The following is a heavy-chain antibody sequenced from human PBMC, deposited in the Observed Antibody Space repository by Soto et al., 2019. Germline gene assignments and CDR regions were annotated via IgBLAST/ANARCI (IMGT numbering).Heavy chain of an antibody. J-gene: IGHJ4*02. V-gene: IGHV3-33*01. CDR3: AREVDTATSSPYYFDY. Sequence: PGGSLRLSCAASGFTFSSYGMHWVRQAPGKGLEWVAVIWYDGSNKYYADSVKGRFTISRDNSKNTLYLQMNSLRAEDTAVYYCAREVDTATSSPYYFDYWGQGTLVTVSS. CDR1: GFTFSSYG. CDR2: IWYDGSNK. D-gene: IGHD5-18*01.